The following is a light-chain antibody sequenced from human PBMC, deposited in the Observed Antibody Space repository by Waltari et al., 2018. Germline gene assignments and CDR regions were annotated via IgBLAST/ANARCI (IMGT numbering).Light chain of an antibody. CDR3: SSYAHSNTVV. Sequence: QSALTQPPSASGSPGQSVTISCTGTTSDVGGYNYAPWYHQHPGKAPKLIISEVTTRPSGVPDRFSGSKSGNTASLTVAGLQAEDEADYYCSSYAHSNTVVFGGGTRLTVL. CDR1: TSDVGGYNY. J-gene: IGLJ2*01. CDR2: EVT. V-gene: IGLV2-8*01.